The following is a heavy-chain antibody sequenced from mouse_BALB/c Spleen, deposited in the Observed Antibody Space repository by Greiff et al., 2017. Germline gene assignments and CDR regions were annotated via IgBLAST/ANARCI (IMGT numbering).Heavy chain of an antibody. CDR2: ISDGGSYT. D-gene: IGHD2-10*01. V-gene: IGHV5-4*02. CDR1: GFTFSDYY. J-gene: IGHJ4*01. CDR3: ARATYYGNWGAMDY. Sequence: EVNVVESGGGLVKPGGSLKLSCAASGFTFSDYYMYWVRQTPEKRLEWVATISDGGSYTYYPDSVKGRFTISRDNAKNNLYLQMSSLKSEDTAMYYCARATYYGNWGAMDYWGQGTSVTVSS.